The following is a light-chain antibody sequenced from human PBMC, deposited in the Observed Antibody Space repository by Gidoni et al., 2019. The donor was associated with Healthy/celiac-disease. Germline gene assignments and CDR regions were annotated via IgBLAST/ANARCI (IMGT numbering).Light chain of an antibody. Sequence: QSVLTQPPSPSGTPGQRVTIPCSGSSPNIVSNTVNWYQQLPGTAPKLLIYSNNQRPSGVPDRFSGSKSGTSASLAISGRRSEDEADYYCAAWDDSLNGLVFGGGTKLTVL. CDR1: SPNIVSNT. V-gene: IGLV1-44*01. J-gene: IGLJ3*02. CDR3: AAWDDSLNGLV. CDR2: SNN.